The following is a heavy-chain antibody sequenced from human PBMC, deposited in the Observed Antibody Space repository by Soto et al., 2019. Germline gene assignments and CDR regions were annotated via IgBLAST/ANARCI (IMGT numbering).Heavy chain of an antibody. CDR1: GYTFTSDY. CDR2: VHPGSGNT. Sequence: QVQLVQSGAEVKKSGASVKVSCKASGYTFTSDYIIWVRQATGRGLEWMGWVHPGSGNTGYAQKFQGRVTMTRNTSISTAYMEFSSLNSEDTAVYYCARWTSLRSQSYYYFGMDVWGQGTTVTVSS. J-gene: IGHJ6*02. CDR3: ARWTSLRSQSYYYFGMDV. V-gene: IGHV1-8*01. D-gene: IGHD4-4*01.